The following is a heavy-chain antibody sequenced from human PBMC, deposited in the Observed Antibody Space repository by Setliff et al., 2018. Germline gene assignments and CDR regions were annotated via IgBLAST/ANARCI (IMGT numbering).Heavy chain of an antibody. V-gene: IGHV4-39*01. CDR1: GASITNINYY. D-gene: IGHD3-16*01. Sequence: SETLSLTCTVSGASITNINYYWGLIRQPPGKGLEWIESIFYSGRTFYNPSLKSRVTISVDTSKNQFSLTLSSVTAADTAVYYCARLPNYVWGSPVDYWGQGTLVTVSS. CDR2: IFYSGRT. J-gene: IGHJ4*02. CDR3: ARLPNYVWGSPVDY.